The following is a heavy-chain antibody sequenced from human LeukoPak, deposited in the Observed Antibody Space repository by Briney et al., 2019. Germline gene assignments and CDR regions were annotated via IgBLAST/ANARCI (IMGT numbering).Heavy chain of an antibody. CDR2: IYSGGRT. CDR1: GFTVSGNY. CDR3: AGIRDTALVIDY. J-gene: IGHJ4*02. D-gene: IGHD5-18*01. V-gene: IGHV3-53*01. Sequence: PGESLRLSCAASGFTVSGNYMSWVRQAPGKGLEWVSVIYSGGRTHYADSVKGRFTISRDNSNNTLYLQMNSLRAEDTAVYYCAGIRDTALVIDYWGQGTLVTVSS.